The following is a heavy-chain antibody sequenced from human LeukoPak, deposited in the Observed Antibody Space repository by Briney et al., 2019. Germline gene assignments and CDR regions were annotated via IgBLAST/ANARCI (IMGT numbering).Heavy chain of an antibody. CDR2: INAGNGNT. CDR1: GYTFTSYA. J-gene: IGHJ6*02. CDR3: ARISSSWHWGDSGYYYGMDV. D-gene: IGHD6-13*01. V-gene: IGHV1-3*01. Sequence: GASVKVSCKASGYTFTSYAMHWVRQAPGQRLEWMGWINAGNGNTKYSQKFQGRVTMTRNTSISTAYMELSSLRSEDTAVYYCARISSSWHWGDSGYYYGMDVWGQGTTVTVSS.